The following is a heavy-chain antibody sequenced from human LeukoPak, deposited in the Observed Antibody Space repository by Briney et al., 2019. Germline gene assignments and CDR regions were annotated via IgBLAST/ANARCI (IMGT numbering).Heavy chain of an antibody. J-gene: IGHJ4*02. Sequence: PGGSLRLSCSASTYPLSRYEMNWVRQAPGKGLEWVSYISRSGSTIYYADSVKGRFTICRDNAEDSLFLQMNSLRAEDTAVYYCAREGSSYAPSAPFFFVFWGQGTLVTVSS. CDR2: ISRSGSTI. V-gene: IGHV3-48*03. CDR1: TYPLSRYE. D-gene: IGHD3-10*01. CDR3: AREGSSYAPSAPFFFVF.